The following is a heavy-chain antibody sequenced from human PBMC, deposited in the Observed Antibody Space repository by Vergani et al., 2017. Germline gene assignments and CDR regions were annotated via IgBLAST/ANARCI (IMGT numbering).Heavy chain of an antibody. CDR2: INHSGST. CDR3: ARHPLGDSWYGLVPYYFDY. D-gene: IGHD6-13*01. Sequence: QVQLQQWGAGLLKPSETLSLTCAVYGGSFSGYYWGWIRQPPRKGLQWIGEINHSGSTNYNPSLKSRVTISVDTSKNQFSLKLSSVTAADTAVYYCARHPLGDSWYGLVPYYFDYWGRGTLVTVSS. V-gene: IGHV4-34*01. J-gene: IGHJ4*02. CDR1: GGSFSGYY.